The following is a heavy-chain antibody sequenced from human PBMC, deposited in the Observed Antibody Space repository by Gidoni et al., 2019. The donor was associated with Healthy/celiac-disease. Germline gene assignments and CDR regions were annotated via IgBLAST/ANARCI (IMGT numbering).Heavy chain of an antibody. CDR3: ATRVGIAAAGTSRGWFDP. Sequence: QLQLQESGPGLVKPSETRSLTCTVSGGSIRSSSYYWGWIRQPPGKGLEWIGSVSYSGSTYYNPSLKSRITISVDTSKNQFSLKLSSVTAADTAVYYCATRVGIAAAGTSRGWFDPWGQGTLVTVSS. CDR2: VSYSGST. J-gene: IGHJ5*02. CDR1: GGSIRSSSYY. V-gene: IGHV4-39*01. D-gene: IGHD6-13*01.